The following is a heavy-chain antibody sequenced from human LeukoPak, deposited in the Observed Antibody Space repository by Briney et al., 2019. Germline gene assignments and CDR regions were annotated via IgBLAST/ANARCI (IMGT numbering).Heavy chain of an antibody. CDR2: IYTSGST. D-gene: IGHD3-3*01. V-gene: IGHV4-61*02. J-gene: IGHJ4*02. CDR1: GGSISSGSYY. Sequence: PSETLSLTCTVSGGSISSGSYYWSWIRQPAGKGLEWIGRIYTSGSTNYNPSLKSRVTISVDTSKNQFSLKLSSVTAADTAVYYCARVYDGYFDYWGQGTLVTVSS. CDR3: ARVYDGYFDY.